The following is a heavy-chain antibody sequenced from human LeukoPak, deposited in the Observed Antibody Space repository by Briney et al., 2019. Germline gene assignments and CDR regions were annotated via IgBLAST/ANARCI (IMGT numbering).Heavy chain of an antibody. CDR1: GFTFSSYA. Sequence: PGGSLRLSCAASGFTFSSYAMSWVRQAPGKGLEWVSAISGSGGSTYYADSVKGRFTISRDNSKNTLYLQMNSLRAEDTAVYYCAKASNYDSSGSHDYWGQGTLVTVSS. CDR3: AKASNYDSSGSHDY. V-gene: IGHV3-23*01. J-gene: IGHJ4*02. D-gene: IGHD3-22*01. CDR2: ISGSGGST.